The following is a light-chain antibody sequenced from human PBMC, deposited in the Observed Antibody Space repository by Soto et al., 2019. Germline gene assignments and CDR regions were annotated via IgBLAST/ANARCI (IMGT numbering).Light chain of an antibody. Sequence: QSVLTQPASVSGSPGQSITISCTGNSSDVGSYNLVSWYQQHPGKAPKLMIYEGSKRPSGVSNRFSGSKSGNTASLTISGLQADDEADYYCCSYAGSSSYVFGTGTKLTVL. J-gene: IGLJ1*01. CDR1: SSDVGSYNL. CDR3: CSYAGSSSYV. CDR2: EGS. V-gene: IGLV2-23*01.